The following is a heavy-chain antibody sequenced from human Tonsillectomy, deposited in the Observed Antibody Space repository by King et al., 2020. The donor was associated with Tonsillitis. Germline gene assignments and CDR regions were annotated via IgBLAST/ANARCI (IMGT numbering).Heavy chain of an antibody. CDR1: GFTFSSYS. V-gene: IGHV3-21*01. CDR2: ISTTSTYI. J-gene: IGHJ4*02. CDR3: ARGNGDN. Sequence: VQLVESGGGLVKPGGSLRLSCAASGFTFSSYSMNWVRQAPGKGLEWVSSISTTSTYIYLSDSVKGRFTISRDNAKNSLYLQMSSLRAEDTAVYYCARGNGDNWGQGTLVTVSS. D-gene: IGHD2-8*01.